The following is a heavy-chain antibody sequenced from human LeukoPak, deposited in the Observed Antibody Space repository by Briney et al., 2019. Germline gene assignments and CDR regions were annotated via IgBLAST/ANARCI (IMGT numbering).Heavy chain of an antibody. CDR1: GGTFSSYA. Sequence: ASVKVSCKASGGTFSSYAISWVRQATGQGLEWMGWMNPNSGNTGYAQKFQGRVTMTRNTSISTAFMELSGLRSEDTAVYFCARRNTAMVAGLDYWGQGSLVTVSS. J-gene: IGHJ4*02. CDR3: ARRNTAMVAGLDY. CDR2: MNPNSGNT. V-gene: IGHV1-8*02. D-gene: IGHD5-18*01.